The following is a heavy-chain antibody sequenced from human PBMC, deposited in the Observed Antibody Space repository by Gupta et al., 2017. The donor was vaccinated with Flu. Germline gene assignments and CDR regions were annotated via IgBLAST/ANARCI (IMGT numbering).Heavy chain of an antibody. CDR2: IIPMFGSA. CDR3: ARDYYDSRTYYIDY. Sequence: QVQLVQSGAEVKKPGSSVKVSCKASGGTFGSDGITWVRQAPGQGLEWMGGIIPMFGSANYAQKFQGRVAITADRSTSTAYMDLSGLRSEDTAVYYCARDYYDSRTYYIDYWGQGTLVTVSS. D-gene: IGHD3-22*01. CDR1: GGTFGSDG. J-gene: IGHJ4*02. V-gene: IGHV1-69*06.